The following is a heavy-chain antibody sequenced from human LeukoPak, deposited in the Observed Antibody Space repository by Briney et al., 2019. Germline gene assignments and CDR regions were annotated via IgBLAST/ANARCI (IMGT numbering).Heavy chain of an antibody. Sequence: GGSLRLSCAASGFTFSDYYMGWIRQAPGKGLEWVSHISTSSSTMYYADSMKGRFTISRDNAKNSLYLQMNSLKAEDTAVYYCARDLGDWEKREWYFDLWGRGALVTVSS. CDR2: ISTSSSTM. CDR1: GFTFSDYY. J-gene: IGHJ2*01. D-gene: IGHD3-9*01. V-gene: IGHV3-11*04. CDR3: ARDLGDWEKREWYFDL.